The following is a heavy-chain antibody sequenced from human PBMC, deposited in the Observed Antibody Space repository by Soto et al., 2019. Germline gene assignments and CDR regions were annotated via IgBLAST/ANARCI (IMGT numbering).Heavy chain of an antibody. J-gene: IGHJ4*02. V-gene: IGHV3-15*01. D-gene: IGHD5-12*01. CDR1: GFTFSNAW. CDR3: TTYPPVATSLDY. Sequence: GGSLRLSCAASGFTFSNAWMSWVRQAPGKGLEWVGRIKSKTDGGTTDYAAPVKGRFTISRDDSKNTLYLKMNSLKTEDTAVYYGTTYPPVATSLDYWGQGTLVTVSS. CDR2: IKSKTDGGTT.